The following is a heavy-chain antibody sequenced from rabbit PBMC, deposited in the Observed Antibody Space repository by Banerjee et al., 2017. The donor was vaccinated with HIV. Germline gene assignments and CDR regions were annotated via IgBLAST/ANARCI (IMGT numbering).Heavy chain of an antibody. CDR2: IYTGSSGTI. CDR1: GLSFSSYYY. CDR3: TRDRDPGSGKWYFEL. Sequence: QEQLEESGGDLVKPEGSLTLTCTASGLSFSSYYYICWVRQAPGKGLEWIGCIYTGSSGTIYYASWAKGRFTISKTSSTTVTLQMTSLTAADTATYFCTRDRDPGSGKWYFELWGPGTLVTVS. J-gene: IGHJ4*01. D-gene: IGHD3-1*01. V-gene: IGHV1S45*01.